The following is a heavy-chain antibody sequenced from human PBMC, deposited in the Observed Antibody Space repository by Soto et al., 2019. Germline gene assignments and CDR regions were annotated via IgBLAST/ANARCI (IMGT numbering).Heavy chain of an antibody. CDR2: ISGRGVDT. Sequence: EVQLLESGRGFVQPGGALRLSCAASGFSFSSLAMSWVRQAPGQGLEWVSSISGRGVDTLYADSVKGRFTISRDNSRNTLYLQVNSRRAEDMDLYYGAKDQTDVTLFDYWGQGTLVTVSS. CDR3: AKDQTDVTLFDY. D-gene: IGHD2-21*02. J-gene: IGHJ4*02. V-gene: IGHV3-23*01. CDR1: GFSFSSLA.